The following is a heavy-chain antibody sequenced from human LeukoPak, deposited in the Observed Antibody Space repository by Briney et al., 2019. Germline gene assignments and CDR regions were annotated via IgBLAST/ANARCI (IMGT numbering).Heavy chain of an antibody. V-gene: IGHV3-23*01. J-gene: IGHJ4*02. Sequence: GGSLRLSCAASKFTFNGYAMSWVRQAPGEGLEWVSAISAGGDTTYNADSVKGRFTISRDNSKNTLNLQMNSLRAEDTAVYYCAKHDRGSGSPYYFDYWGQGTLVTVSS. CDR2: ISAGGDTT. CDR3: AKHDRGSGSPYYFDY. D-gene: IGHD3-10*01. CDR1: KFTFNGYA.